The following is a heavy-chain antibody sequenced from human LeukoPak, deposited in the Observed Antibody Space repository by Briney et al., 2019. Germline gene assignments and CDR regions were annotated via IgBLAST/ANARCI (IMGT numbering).Heavy chain of an antibody. V-gene: IGHV4-59*01. CDR2: IHYSGTT. CDR3: ARVSWFPGTSYYYMDV. Sequence: SETLSLTCTVSGGSISSYYWSWIRQPPGKGLEWIGYIHYSGTTNYNPSLKSRVTISVDTSKNQFSLKLSPVTAADTAVYYCARVSWFPGTSYYYMDVWGKGTTVTVSS. D-gene: IGHD1-1*01. J-gene: IGHJ6*03. CDR1: GGSISSYY.